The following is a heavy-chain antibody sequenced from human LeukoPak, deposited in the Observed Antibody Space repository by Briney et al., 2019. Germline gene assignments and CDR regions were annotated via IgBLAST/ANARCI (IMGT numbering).Heavy chain of an antibody. V-gene: IGHV1-18*04. Sequence: PEASVKVSCKASGYTFTGHYMNWVRQAPGQGLEWMGRMNPNTGDTNYAQKLQGRVTMTTDTSTSTAYMELRSLRSDDTAVYYCARGIVGYSSGWPYYFDYWGQGTLVTVSS. CDR3: ARGIVGYSSGWPYYFDY. CDR2: MNPNTGDT. D-gene: IGHD6-19*01. J-gene: IGHJ4*02. CDR1: GYTFTGHY.